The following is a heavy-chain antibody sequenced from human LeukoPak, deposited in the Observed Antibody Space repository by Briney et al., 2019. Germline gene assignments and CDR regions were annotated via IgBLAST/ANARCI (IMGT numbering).Heavy chain of an antibody. J-gene: IGHJ4*02. Sequence: SQTLSLTCAISGDSVSSNSAAWNWIRQSPSRGLEWLGRTYYRSKWYNDYAVSVKSRITINPDTSKNQFSLQLNSVTPEDTAVYYCARIPLRGLGSGSYVGYWGQGTLVTVSS. CDR2: TYYRSKWYN. V-gene: IGHV6-1*01. CDR1: GDSVSSNSAA. CDR3: ARIPLRGLGSGSYVGY. D-gene: IGHD3-10*02.